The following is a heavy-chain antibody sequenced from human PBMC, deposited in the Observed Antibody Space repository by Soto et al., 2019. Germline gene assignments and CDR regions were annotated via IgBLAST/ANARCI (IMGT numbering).Heavy chain of an antibody. CDR2: INPSGGST. CDR1: GYTFTSYY. V-gene: IGHV1-46*01. Sequence: GASVKVSCKASGYTFTSYYMHWVRQAPGQGLEWMGIINPSGGSTSYAQKLQGRVTMTTDTSTSTAYMELRSLRSDDTAVYYCARGGSLGYCSGGSCYPNYYWGQGTLVTVSS. J-gene: IGHJ4*02. CDR3: ARGGSLGYCSGGSCYPNYY. D-gene: IGHD2-15*01.